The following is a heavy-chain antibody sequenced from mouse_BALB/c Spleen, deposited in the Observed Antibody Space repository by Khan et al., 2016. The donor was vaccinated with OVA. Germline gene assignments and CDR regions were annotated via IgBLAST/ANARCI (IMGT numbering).Heavy chain of an antibody. V-gene: IGHV3-6*02. J-gene: IGHJ2*01. D-gene: IGHD1-1*01. CDR2: IRYDGIN. CDR3: ARDEGYYYGDYLDY. CDR1: GYLITSGCY. Sequence: EVQLQESGPGLVKPSQSLSLTCSVTGYLITSGCYWNWIRQFPGNKLEWMGHIRYDGINNYNPSLKNRISITRDTSKNPFFLRLNSVTTEDTATQYCARDEGYYYGDYLDYWGQGTTLTVSS.